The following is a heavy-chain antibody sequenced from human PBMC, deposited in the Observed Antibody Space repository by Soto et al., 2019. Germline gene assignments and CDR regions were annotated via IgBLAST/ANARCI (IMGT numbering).Heavy chain of an antibody. D-gene: IGHD2-15*01. CDR3: ARDDVLCDGGRCFGIPLDV. CDR1: GFTVSSKY. J-gene: IGHJ6*04. Sequence: EVQLVESGGGLVQPGGSLRLSCAASGFTVSSKYMTWVRQAPGKGLEWVSLIQSGGTTYYADSVKGRFTISRDTSENKLHLQMDSPRVEDTAVYYCARDDVLCDGGRCFGIPLDVWGKGTTGTVSS. V-gene: IGHV3-66*01. CDR2: IQSGGTT.